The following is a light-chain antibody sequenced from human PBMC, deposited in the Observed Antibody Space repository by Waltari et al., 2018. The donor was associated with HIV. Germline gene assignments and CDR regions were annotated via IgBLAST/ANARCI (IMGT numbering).Light chain of an antibody. CDR3: TSYTSSSTLGV. CDR1: TSDVGCFDY. Sequence: QSALTQPASVSGSPGQSVTISCTGTTSDVGCFDYVCWSQHHPGKAPKLIIYEVTNRPSGVSTRFSGSKSGNTASLTISGLQAEDEADYFCTSYTSSSTLGVFGGGTRLTVL. V-gene: IGLV2-14*01. J-gene: IGLJ2*01. CDR2: EVT.